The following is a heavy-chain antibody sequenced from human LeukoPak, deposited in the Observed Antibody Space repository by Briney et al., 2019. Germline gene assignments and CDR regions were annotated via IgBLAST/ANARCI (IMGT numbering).Heavy chain of an antibody. Sequence: GGSLRLSCAASGFTFSSYSMNWVRQAPGKGLEWVSSISGSSTYVYYADSMRGRFTISRDDAKNSLYLQTNSLRAEDTAVYYCARGVSGRYYVFDYWGQGTLVTVSS. CDR1: GFTFSSYS. CDR3: ARGVSGRYYVFDY. V-gene: IGHV3-21*06. D-gene: IGHD1-26*01. CDR2: ISGSSTYV. J-gene: IGHJ4*02.